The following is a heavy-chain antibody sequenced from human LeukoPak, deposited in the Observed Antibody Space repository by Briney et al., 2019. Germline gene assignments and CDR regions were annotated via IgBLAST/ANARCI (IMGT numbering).Heavy chain of an antibody. CDR2: IIPIFGTA. CDR3: ARDYDFTMDV. V-gene: IGHV1-69*13. CDR1: GGTFSSYA. D-gene: IGHD3-3*01. Sequence: ASVKVSCKASGGTFSSYAISWVRQAPGQGLEWMGGIIPIFGTANYAQKFQGRVTITAGESTSTAYMELSSLRSEDTAVYYCARDYDFTMDVWGKGTTVTVSS. J-gene: IGHJ6*03.